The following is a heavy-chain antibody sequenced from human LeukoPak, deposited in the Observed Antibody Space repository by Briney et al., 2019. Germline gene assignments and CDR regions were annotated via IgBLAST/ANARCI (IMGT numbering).Heavy chain of an antibody. V-gene: IGHV4-34*01. CDR3: ARGRDIVATTYYFDY. J-gene: IGHJ4*02. D-gene: IGHD5-12*01. CDR2: INHSGST. Sequence: PSETLSLTCAVYGGSFSGYYWSWIRQPPGKGLEWIGEINHSGSTNYNPSLKSRVTISVDTSKNQFSLKLSSVTAADTAVYYCARGRDIVATTYYFDYWGQGTLVTVSS. CDR1: GGSFSGYY.